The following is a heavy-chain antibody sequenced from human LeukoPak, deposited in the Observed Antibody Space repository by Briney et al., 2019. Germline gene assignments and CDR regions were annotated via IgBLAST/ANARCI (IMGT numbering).Heavy chain of an antibody. D-gene: IGHD4-17*01. CDR3: AKGGGYGDYADY. V-gene: IGHV3-30*04. J-gene: IGHJ4*02. Sequence: TGGSLRLSCAASGFTFSSYAMHWVRQAPGKGLEWVAVISYDGSNKYYADSVKGRFTISRDSSKNTLYLQMNSLGAEDTAVYYCAKGGGYGDYADYWGQGTLVTVSS. CDR1: GFTFSSYA. CDR2: ISYDGSNK.